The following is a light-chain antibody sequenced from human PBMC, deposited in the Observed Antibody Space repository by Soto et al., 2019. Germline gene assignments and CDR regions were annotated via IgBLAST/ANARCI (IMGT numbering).Light chain of an antibody. CDR1: SSDVGGYNY. J-gene: IGLJ2*01. CDR2: DVS. CDR3: SSYSSSITLA. V-gene: IGLV2-14*03. Sequence: QSVLTQPASVSGSPGQSITISCTGSSSDVGGYNYVSWYQHHPGKAPKLMIHDVSNRPSGVSNRFSGSKSGNTASLTISGLQAEDEADYYCSSYSSSITLAFGGGTKLTV.